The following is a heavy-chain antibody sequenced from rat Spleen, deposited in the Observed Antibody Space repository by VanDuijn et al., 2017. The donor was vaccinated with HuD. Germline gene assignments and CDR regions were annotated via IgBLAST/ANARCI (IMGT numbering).Heavy chain of an antibody. J-gene: IGHJ2*01. CDR3: ARLGGDVFDY. V-gene: IGHV5S23*01. D-gene: IGHD1-1*01. CDR2: INTDGTRT. Sequence: EVQLVESGGGLVQPGRSLKLSCAASGFTFSNYGMAWVRQAPTKGLEWISSINTDGTRTYYLDSVKGRFTLSKDNANSTLYLQMDSLRSEDTASYYCARLGGDVFDYWGQGVMVTVSS. CDR1: GFTFSNYG.